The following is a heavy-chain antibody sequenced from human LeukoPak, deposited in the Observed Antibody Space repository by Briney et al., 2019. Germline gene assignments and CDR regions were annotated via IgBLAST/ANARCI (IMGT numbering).Heavy chain of an antibody. D-gene: IGHD2-15*01. V-gene: IGHV3-33*01. J-gene: IGHJ4*02. CDR3: ARNTISTTHFDY. CDR1: GFIFSNYG. CDR2: IWYDGSNK. Sequence: GGSLRLSRAASGFIFSNYGMHWVRQAPGKGLEWVAVIWYDGSNKYYADSVKGRFTISRDNSKNTLYLQMNSLRAEDTAVYYCARNTISTTHFDYWGQGTLVTVSS.